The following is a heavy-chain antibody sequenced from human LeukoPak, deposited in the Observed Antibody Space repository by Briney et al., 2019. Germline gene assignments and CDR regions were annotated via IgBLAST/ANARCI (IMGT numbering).Heavy chain of an antibody. Sequence: GASVKVSCKASGYTFTGYYMHWVRQAPGQGLEWMGRINPNSGGTNYAQKFQGRVTMTRDTSISTAYMELSRLRSDDTAVYYCARVVVVVAATGWFDPWGQGTLVTVSS. J-gene: IGHJ5*02. V-gene: IGHV1-2*06. CDR3: ARVVVVVAATGWFDP. CDR2: INPNSGGT. CDR1: GYTFTGYY. D-gene: IGHD2-15*01.